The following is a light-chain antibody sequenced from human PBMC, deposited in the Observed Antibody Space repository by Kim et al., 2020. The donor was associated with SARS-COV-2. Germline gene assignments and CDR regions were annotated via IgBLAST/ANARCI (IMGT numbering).Light chain of an antibody. CDR3: QQYGSSPLT. CDR1: QSVSSSY. Sequence: LSPGERATLSCRASQSVSSSYLAWYQQKPGQAPRLLIYGASSRATGIPDRFSGSGSGTDFTLTISRLEPEDFAVYYCQQYGSSPLTFGQGTKLEI. CDR2: GAS. V-gene: IGKV3-20*01. J-gene: IGKJ2*01.